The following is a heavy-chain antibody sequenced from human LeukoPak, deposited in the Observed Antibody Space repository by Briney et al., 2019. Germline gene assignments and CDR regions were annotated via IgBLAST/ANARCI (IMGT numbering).Heavy chain of an antibody. Sequence: GGSLRLSCAASGFTFSSYAMHWVRQAPGKGLEWVAVISYDGSNRYYADSVKGRFTISRDNSKNTLYLQMNSLRAEDTAVYYCARGGMITFGGVIGDYWGQGTLVTVSS. CDR2: ISYDGSNR. CDR3: ARGGMITFGGVIGDY. V-gene: IGHV3-30*04. J-gene: IGHJ4*02. CDR1: GFTFSSYA. D-gene: IGHD3-16*02.